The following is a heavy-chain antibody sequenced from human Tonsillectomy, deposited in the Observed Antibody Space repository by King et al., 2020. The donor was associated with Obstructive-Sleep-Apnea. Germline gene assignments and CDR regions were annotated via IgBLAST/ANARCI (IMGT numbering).Heavy chain of an antibody. J-gene: IGHJ4*02. D-gene: IGHD6-6*01. CDR3: ARDVQIAARGN. CDR2: IYSGGST. V-gene: IGHV3-66*01. Sequence: VQLVESGGGLVQPGGSLRLSCAASGFTVSSNYVSWVRQAPGKGLEWGSVIYSGGSTYYADAVEGRFTISRENSKNTLYLQMDSLRAEDTAVYYCARDVQIAARGNWGQGTLVTVSS. CDR1: GFTVSSNY.